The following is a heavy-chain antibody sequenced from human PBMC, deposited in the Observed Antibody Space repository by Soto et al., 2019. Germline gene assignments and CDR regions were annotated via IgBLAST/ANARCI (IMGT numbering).Heavy chain of an antibody. D-gene: IGHD2-2*01. CDR1: GYTFTNFG. Sequence: ASVKVSCKASGYTFTNFGISWVRQAPGQGLEWMGWISAYNGNTNYAQKFQGRVTMTTDTSTSTAYMEVRSLRAEDTAVYYCAKTWGGVVPAASPFAYWGQGTLVTVSS. CDR2: ISAYNGNT. CDR3: AKTWGGVVPAASPFAY. J-gene: IGHJ4*02. V-gene: IGHV1-18*01.